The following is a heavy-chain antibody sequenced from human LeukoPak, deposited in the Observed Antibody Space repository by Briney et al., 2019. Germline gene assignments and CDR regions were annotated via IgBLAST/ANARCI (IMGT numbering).Heavy chain of an antibody. V-gene: IGHV2-70*01. CDR2: IDWDDDK. Sequence: SGPALVKPTQTLTLTCTFSGFSLSTSGMCVSWIRQPPGKALEWLALIDWDDDKYYSTSLKTRLTISKDTSKNQVVLTMTNMDPVDTATYYCARISRYHGSGSYSHSDYWGQGTLVTVSS. J-gene: IGHJ4*02. D-gene: IGHD3-10*01. CDR1: GFSLSTSGMC. CDR3: ARISRYHGSGSYSHSDY.